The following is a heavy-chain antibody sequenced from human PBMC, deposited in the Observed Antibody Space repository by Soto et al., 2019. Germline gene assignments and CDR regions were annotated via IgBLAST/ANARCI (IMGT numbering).Heavy chain of an antibody. CDR2: IKQDGSEK. CDR1: GFTFSSYW. Sequence: PGGSLRLSCAASGFTFSSYWMSWVRQDPGKGLEWVANIKQDGSEKYYVDSVKGRFTISRDNAKNSLYLQMNSLRAEDTAVYYCARGVDDYYYYYMNVWGKGTTVTVSS. V-gene: IGHV3-7*01. J-gene: IGHJ6*03. CDR3: ARGVDDYYYYYMNV.